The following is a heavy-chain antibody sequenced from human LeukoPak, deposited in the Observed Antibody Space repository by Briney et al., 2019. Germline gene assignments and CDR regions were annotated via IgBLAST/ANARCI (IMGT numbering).Heavy chain of an antibody. V-gene: IGHV1-8*03. D-gene: IGHD1-20*01. CDR3: ARGSRITGTYAFDI. CDR2: MNPNSGNT. Sequence: ASVKVSCKASGYTFTSYDINWVRQATGQGLEWMGWMNPNSGNTGYAQKFQGRVTTTRNTSISTAYMELSSLRSEDTAVYYCARGSRITGTYAFDIWGQGTMVTVSS. CDR1: GYTFTSYD. J-gene: IGHJ3*02.